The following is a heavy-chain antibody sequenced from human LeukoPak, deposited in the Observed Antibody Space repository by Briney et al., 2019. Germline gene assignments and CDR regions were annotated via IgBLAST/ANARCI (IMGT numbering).Heavy chain of an antibody. V-gene: IGHV4-39*07. D-gene: IGHD6-13*01. J-gene: IGHJ2*01. Sequence: PSETLSLTCTVSGGSISSSSYYWGWIRQPPGKGLEWIGSIYYSGSTYYNPSLKSRVTISVDTSKNQFSLKLSSVTAADTAVYYCAREYYSNSYDYWYFDLWGRGTLVTVSS. CDR2: IYYSGST. CDR3: AREYYSNSYDYWYFDL. CDR1: GGSISSSSYY.